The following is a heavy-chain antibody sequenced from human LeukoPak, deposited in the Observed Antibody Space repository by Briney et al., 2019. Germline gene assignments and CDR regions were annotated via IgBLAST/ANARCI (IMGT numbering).Heavy chain of an antibody. Sequence: ASVKVSCKASGYTFTSHAMNWVRQAPGQGLEWMGWINTNTGNPTYAQGFTGRFVFSLDTSVSTAYLQISSLKAEDTAVYYCARVVRGVTPNYYYYYMDVWGKGTTVTVSS. CDR2: INTNTGNP. CDR3: ARVVRGVTPNYYYYYMDV. CDR1: GYTFTSHA. V-gene: IGHV7-4-1*02. J-gene: IGHJ6*03. D-gene: IGHD3-10*01.